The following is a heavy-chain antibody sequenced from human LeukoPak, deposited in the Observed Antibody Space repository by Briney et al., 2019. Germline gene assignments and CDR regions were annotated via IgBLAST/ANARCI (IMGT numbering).Heavy chain of an antibody. CDR2: IIPIFGTA. J-gene: IGHJ4*02. V-gene: IGHV1-69*13. Sequence: GASVKVSCKASGGTSSSYAISWVRQAPGQGLEWMGGIIPIFGTANYAQKFQGRVTITADESTSTAYMELSSLRSEDTAVYYCARDGRDGYNPFDYWGQGTLVTVSS. CDR3: ARDGRDGYNPFDY. CDR1: GGTSSSYA. D-gene: IGHD5-24*01.